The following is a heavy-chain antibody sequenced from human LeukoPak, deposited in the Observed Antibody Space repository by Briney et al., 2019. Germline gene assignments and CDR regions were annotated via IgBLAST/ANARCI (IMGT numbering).Heavy chain of an antibody. Sequence: GGSLRLSCAASGFTFSSYGMHWVRQAPGKGLEWVAFIRYDGGNKYYADSVKGRFTISRDNSKNTLYLQMNSLRAEDTAVYYCAKVGGSPAWYYMDVWGKGTTVTVSS. V-gene: IGHV3-30*02. CDR1: GFTFSSYG. CDR3: AKVGGSPAWYYMDV. J-gene: IGHJ6*03. CDR2: IRYDGGNK. D-gene: IGHD1-26*01.